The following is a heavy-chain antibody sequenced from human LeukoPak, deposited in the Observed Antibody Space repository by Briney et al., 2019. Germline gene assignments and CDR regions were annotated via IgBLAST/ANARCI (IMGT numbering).Heavy chain of an antibody. CDR3: ARRWIAAAGDNWFDP. CDR2: IIPIFGTA. CDR1: GGTFSSYA. V-gene: IGHV1-69*05. J-gene: IGHJ5*02. Sequence: SVKVSCKASGGTFSSYAISWVRQAPGQGLEWMGRIIPIFGTANYAQKFQSRVTITTDESTSTAYMELRSLRSDDTAVYYCARRWIAAAGDNWFDPWGQGTLVTVSS. D-gene: IGHD6-13*01.